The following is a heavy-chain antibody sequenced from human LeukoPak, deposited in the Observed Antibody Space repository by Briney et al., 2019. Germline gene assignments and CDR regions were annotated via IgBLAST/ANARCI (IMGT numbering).Heavy chain of an antibody. J-gene: IGHJ6*02. CDR1: GGSFSGYY. V-gene: IGHV4-34*01. Sequence: SETLSLTCAVYGGSFSGYYWGWIRQPPGKGLEWIGEINHSGSTNYNPSLKSRVTISVDTSKNQFSLKLSSVTAADTAVYYCARSRRDSSSWYSTYYYYGMDVWGQGTTVTVSS. CDR2: INHSGST. CDR3: ARSRRDSSSWYSTYYYYGMDV. D-gene: IGHD6-13*01.